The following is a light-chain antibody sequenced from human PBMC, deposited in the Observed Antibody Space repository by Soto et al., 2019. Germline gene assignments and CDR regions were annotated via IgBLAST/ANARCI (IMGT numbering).Light chain of an antibody. CDR2: SSN. J-gene: IGLJ3*02. Sequence: QSVLTQPPSVSATPGQGVTLSCSGGDSNIGSTAVNWYQQLPGTAPKLLIYSSNQRPSGVPDRISGSKSGISASLAISGLQSEDEADYYCAAWADDLHVWLYGGGTKVTVL. CDR3: AAWADDLHVWL. V-gene: IGLV1-44*01. CDR1: DSNIGSTA.